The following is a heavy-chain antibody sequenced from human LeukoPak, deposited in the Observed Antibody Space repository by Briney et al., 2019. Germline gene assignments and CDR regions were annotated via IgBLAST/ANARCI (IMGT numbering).Heavy chain of an antibody. J-gene: IGHJ1*01. CDR3: TTDLSELDDSGYYAKYFHH. Sequence: PGGSLRLSCAASGFTFSKVWMSWVRQAPGKGLEWVGRMKSKTDGATIDYAAPVKCRFTISRDDSKDTLFLQMNSLKTEDTAVYYCTTDLSELDDSGYYAKYFHHWGQGTLVSVSS. D-gene: IGHD3-22*01. CDR2: MKSKTDGATI. V-gene: IGHV3-15*01. CDR1: GFTFSKVW.